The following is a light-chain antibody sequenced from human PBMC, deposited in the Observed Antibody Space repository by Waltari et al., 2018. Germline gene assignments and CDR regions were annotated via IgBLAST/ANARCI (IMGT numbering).Light chain of an antibody. J-gene: IGKJ1*01. CDR3: QQYDSTPPWT. V-gene: IGKV4-1*01. Sequence: DIVMTQSPDSLAVSLGERATINCKSSQSVLYRANNKNYLAWYQQKPGQPPKLLIYWASTRESGVPDRFSGSGSGTDFTLTISSLQAEDVAVYYCQQYDSTPPWTFGQGTKVEIK. CDR1: QSVLYRANNKNY. CDR2: WAS.